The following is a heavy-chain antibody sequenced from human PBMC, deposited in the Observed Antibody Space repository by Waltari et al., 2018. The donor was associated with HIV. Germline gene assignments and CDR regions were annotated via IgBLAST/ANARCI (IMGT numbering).Heavy chain of an antibody. V-gene: IGHV3-48*02. CDR2: ISSTSFNI. CDR3: ARDTLNFYFGLDV. J-gene: IGHJ6*02. CDR1: SFPFGAYA. Sequence: VHLEESGGGLVQPGGSLSLSCAASSFPFGAYAMNWVRQSPGKGLEWIAYISSTSFNIKYAPSVKGRFTISRDNTKNSLELQMNNLRDEDTAVYYCARDTLNFYFGLDVWGQGTTVTVS.